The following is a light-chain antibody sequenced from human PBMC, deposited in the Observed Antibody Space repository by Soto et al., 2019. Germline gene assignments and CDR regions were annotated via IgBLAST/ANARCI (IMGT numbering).Light chain of an antibody. Sequence: VLTQSTATLSLSQGARATLSFRASQSVSSYLAWYQQKPCQAPRLLIYGASSRATGIPDRFSGSGSGTDFTLTISRLEPEDFAVYYCQQYGDSPPDTFGQGTRLEIK. CDR1: QSVSSY. CDR2: GAS. J-gene: IGKJ5*01. V-gene: IGKV3-20*01. CDR3: QQYGDSPPDT.